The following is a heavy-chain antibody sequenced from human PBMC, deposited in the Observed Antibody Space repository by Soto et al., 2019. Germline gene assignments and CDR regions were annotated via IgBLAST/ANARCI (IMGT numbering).Heavy chain of an antibody. J-gene: IGHJ4*02. CDR3: AKEGGSSSLDY. Sequence: QVQLVESGGGVVQPGRSLRLSCAASGFTFSSYGMHWVRQAPGKGLEWGAVISYDGSNKYYADSVKGRFTISRDNSKNTLYLQMNSLRAEDTAVYYCAKEGGSSSLDYWGQGTLVTVSS. V-gene: IGHV3-30*18. CDR1: GFTFSSYG. D-gene: IGHD6-6*01. CDR2: ISYDGSNK.